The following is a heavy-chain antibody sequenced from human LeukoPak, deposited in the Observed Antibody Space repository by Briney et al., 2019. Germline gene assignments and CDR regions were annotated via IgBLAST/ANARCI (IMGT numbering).Heavy chain of an antibody. Sequence: SVKVSCKASGGTFSSYAISWVRQAPGQGLEWMGRLIPILGIANYAQKFQGRVTITADKSTSTAYMELSSLRSEDTAVYYCAAPGYCSSTSCYAHFDYWGQGTLVTVSS. CDR1: GGTFSSYA. V-gene: IGHV1-69*04. D-gene: IGHD2-2*01. CDR2: LIPILGIA. J-gene: IGHJ4*02. CDR3: AAPGYCSSTSCYAHFDY.